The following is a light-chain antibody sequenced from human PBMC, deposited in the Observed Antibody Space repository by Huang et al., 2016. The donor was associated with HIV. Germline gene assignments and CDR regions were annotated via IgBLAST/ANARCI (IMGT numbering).Light chain of an antibody. CDR3: QQYNNWPLYT. Sequence: EVVMTQSPATLSVSPGEGATLSCRASENINTNLAWYQQKPGQSPRLLIFGASTRATEIPARFSGSGSGTDFTLTITSLQSEDFAVYYCQQYNNWPLYTFGQGTKLEIK. CDR2: GAS. V-gene: IGKV3-15*01. CDR1: ENINTN. J-gene: IGKJ2*01.